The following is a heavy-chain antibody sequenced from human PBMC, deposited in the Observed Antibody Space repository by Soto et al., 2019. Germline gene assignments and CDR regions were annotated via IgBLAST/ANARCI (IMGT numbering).Heavy chain of an antibody. Sequence: QVQLVQSGAEVKKPGASVKVSCKASGYAFTCFNIHWVRQAPGQRLEWMGWINAGNGNTKYSQKFQRRVTFTRDTSANTAYMELSSLISEDTAVYYCARPKDYDDCLDLWGQGTLVTVSS. V-gene: IGHV1-3*01. J-gene: IGHJ4*02. CDR1: GYAFTCFN. D-gene: IGHD3-22*01. CDR2: INAGNGNT. CDR3: ARPKDYDDCLDL.